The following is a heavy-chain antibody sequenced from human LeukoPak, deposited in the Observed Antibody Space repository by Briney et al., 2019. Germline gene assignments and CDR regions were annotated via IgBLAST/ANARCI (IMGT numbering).Heavy chain of an antibody. CDR3: ARGLLWFGESYDAFDI. Sequence: SETLSLTCAVSGGSISSSNWWSWVRQPPGKGLEWIGETYHSGSTNYNPSLKSRVTISVDKSKNQFSLKLSSVTAADTAVYYCARGLLWFGESYDAFDIWGQGTMVTVSS. D-gene: IGHD3-10*01. J-gene: IGHJ3*02. CDR1: GGSISSSNW. CDR2: TYHSGST. V-gene: IGHV4-4*02.